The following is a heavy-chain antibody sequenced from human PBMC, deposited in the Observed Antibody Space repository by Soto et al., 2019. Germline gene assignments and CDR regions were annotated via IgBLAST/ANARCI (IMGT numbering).Heavy chain of an antibody. J-gene: IGHJ4*02. CDR2: INPSGGST. V-gene: IGHV1-46*01. Sequence: MHWVRQAPGQGLEWIGIINPSGGSTSYAQKFQGRVTMTRDTSTSTVYMELSSLRSEDTAVYYCARLGGSRWLQPEDYWGQGTLVTVSS. CDR3: ARLGGSRWLQPEDY. D-gene: IGHD1-1*01.